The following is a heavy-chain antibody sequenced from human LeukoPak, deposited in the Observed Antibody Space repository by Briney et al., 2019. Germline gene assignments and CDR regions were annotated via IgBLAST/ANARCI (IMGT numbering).Heavy chain of an antibody. Sequence: GGSLRLSCAASGFTFSSYTMNWVRQAPGKGLEWVSYITSSSNTIYYADSVEGRFTISRDNAKNSLYLQMNSLRAEDTAVYYCARDGPERGAFDIWGQGTVVTVSS. CDR3: ARDGPERGAFDI. CDR1: GFTFSSYT. J-gene: IGHJ3*02. CDR2: ITSSSNTI. V-gene: IGHV3-48*04. D-gene: IGHD1-1*01.